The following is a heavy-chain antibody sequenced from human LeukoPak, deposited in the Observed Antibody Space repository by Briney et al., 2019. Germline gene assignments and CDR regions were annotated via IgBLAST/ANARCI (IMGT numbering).Heavy chain of an antibody. CDR3: ATDRGWRTSGYYLYYFEY. V-gene: IGHV3-7*01. J-gene: IGHJ4*02. D-gene: IGHD3-3*01. CDR2: IKHDGSEK. Sequence: GSLRLSCAASGFIFTNYFMSWVRQAPGKGLEWVASIKHDGSEKYYVDTVRGRFTISRDNTMNSLYLQMSSLRAEDTAVYYCATDRGWRTSGYYLYYFEYWGQGTLVTFSS. CDR1: GFIFTNYF.